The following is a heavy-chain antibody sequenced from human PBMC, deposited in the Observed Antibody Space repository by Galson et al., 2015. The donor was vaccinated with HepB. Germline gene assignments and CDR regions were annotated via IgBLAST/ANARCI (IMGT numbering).Heavy chain of an antibody. CDR2: IRWDGGST. CDR3: AKGYRSGVLSNGGADG. J-gene: IGHJ6*02. Sequence: SLRLSCAASGFNFDYYTMHWVRQVPGKGLEWVSHIRWDGGSTKYRDSVKGRFTIARDNTKNSMYLQMNSLRSEDTASYYCAKGYRSGVLSNGGADGWGQGTTVIVSS. V-gene: IGHV3-43*01. CDR1: GFNFDYYT. D-gene: IGHD2-15*01.